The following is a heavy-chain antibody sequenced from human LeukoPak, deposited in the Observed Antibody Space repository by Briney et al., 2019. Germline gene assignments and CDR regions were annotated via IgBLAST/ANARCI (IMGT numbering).Heavy chain of an antibody. J-gene: IGHJ5*02. CDR1: GGSISSYY. CDR2: IYTSGST. Sequence: PSETLSLTCTASGGSISSYYWSWIRQPPGKGLEWIGYIYTSGSTNYNPPLKSRVTISVDTSKNQFSLKLSSVTAADTAVYYCARQVGATTSRWFDPWGQGTLVTVSS. V-gene: IGHV4-4*09. CDR3: ARQVGATTSRWFDP. D-gene: IGHD1-26*01.